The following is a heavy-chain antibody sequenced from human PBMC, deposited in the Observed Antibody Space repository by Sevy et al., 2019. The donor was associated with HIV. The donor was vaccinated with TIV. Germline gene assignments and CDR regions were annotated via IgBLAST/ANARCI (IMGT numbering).Heavy chain of an antibody. CDR3: ARDRRDGVLIDFDY. CDR1: GYTFTSYG. V-gene: IGHV1-18*01. D-gene: IGHD2-8*01. CDR2: ISAYNGNT. J-gene: IGHJ4*02. Sequence: ASVKVSCKASGYTFTSYGISWVRQAPGQGLEWMGWISAYNGNTNYAQKLQGRVTMPTDTSTSAAYMELRSLRSDDTAVYYCARDRRDGVLIDFDYWGQGTLVTVSS.